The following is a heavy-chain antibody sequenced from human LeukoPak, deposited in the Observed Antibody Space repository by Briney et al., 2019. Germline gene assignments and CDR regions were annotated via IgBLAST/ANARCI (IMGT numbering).Heavy chain of an antibody. V-gene: IGHV3-9*01. CDR3: AKDIVLGNYDYYGMDV. J-gene: IGHJ6*02. Sequence: GGSLRLSCAASGFTFDDYAMHWVRQAPGKGLEWVSGISWNSGSTGYADSVKGRFTISRDNAKNSLYLQMNSLRAEDTALYYCAKDIVLGNYDYYGMDVWGQGTTVTVSS. CDR2: ISWNSGST. CDR1: GFTFDDYA. D-gene: IGHD2-8*02.